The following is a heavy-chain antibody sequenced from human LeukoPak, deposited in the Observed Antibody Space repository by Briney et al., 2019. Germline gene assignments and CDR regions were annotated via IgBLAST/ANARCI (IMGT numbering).Heavy chain of an antibody. Sequence: SETLSLTCTVSGGSIISNYWSWIRQSAGTGLEWIGRVYGSGVTDYNPSLKSRVTMSLDTSRKQFSLRLTSVTAADTAVYYCARLKFYDSTGYSPGYYMDVWGKGTTVSVFS. CDR1: GGSIISNY. V-gene: IGHV4-4*07. CDR2: VYGSGVT. D-gene: IGHD3-22*01. J-gene: IGHJ6*03. CDR3: ARLKFYDSTGYSPGYYMDV.